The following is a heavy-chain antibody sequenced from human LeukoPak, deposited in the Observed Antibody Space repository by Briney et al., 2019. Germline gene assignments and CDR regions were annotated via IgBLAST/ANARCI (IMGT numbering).Heavy chain of an antibody. CDR2: IKEDGSDQ. J-gene: IGHJ4*02. CDR1: GFPFSGYW. V-gene: IGHV3-7*01. CDR3: SRSLGY. Sequence: GGSLRLSCAASGFPFSGYWMDWVRQAPGKGMEWVANIKEDGSDQYFADSVKGRFTISRDNAKNSLYLEMSSLRAEDTAVYYCSRSLGYWGQGVLVTVSS.